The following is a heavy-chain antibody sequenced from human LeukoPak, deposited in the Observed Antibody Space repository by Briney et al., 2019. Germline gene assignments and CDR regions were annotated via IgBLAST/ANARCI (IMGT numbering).Heavy chain of an antibody. Sequence: GGSLRLPCAASGFIFNKHAMSWVRQAPGKGLEWVSGLSGSGGSTDYADSVKGRFTVSRDNPKNTLFLQMNSLRAEDTAIYYCAKERDYGPADYWGQGTLVTVSS. D-gene: IGHD4/OR15-4a*01. CDR2: LSGSGGST. J-gene: IGHJ4*02. CDR1: GFIFNKHA. CDR3: AKERDYGPADY. V-gene: IGHV3-23*01.